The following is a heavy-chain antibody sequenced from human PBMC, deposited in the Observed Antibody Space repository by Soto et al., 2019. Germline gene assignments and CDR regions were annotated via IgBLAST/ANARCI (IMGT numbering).Heavy chain of an antibody. CDR3: ARQAAAPGIDLWFDP. CDR2: IFYAGNT. V-gene: IGHV4-39*01. Sequence: SEALSLTCNVSGGSISRSRSYWAWFRQAPGKELEWIANIFYAGNTYYNPSLKSRVTVSVDTSKNQFSLKLDSVTAADTAVYYCARQAAAPGIDLWFDPWGQGTRVTVSS. J-gene: IGHJ5*02. D-gene: IGHD6-13*01. CDR1: GGSISRSRSY.